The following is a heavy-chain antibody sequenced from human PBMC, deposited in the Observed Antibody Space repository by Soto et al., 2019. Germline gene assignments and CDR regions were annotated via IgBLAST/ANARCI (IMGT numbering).Heavy chain of an antibody. CDR1: GDSSVSSSSYY. CDR3: ASEVSSTDGMDV. CDR2: IYYTGNT. V-gene: IGHV4-39*01. Sequence: PSETLSLTCTVSGDSSVSSSSYYWGWIRQPPGKGLEWIGSIYYTGNTFYSPSFRSRLTISVDTSKSQFSLELGSVTAADTATYYCASEVSSTDGMDVWGQGTTVTVSS. D-gene: IGHD2-15*01. J-gene: IGHJ6*02.